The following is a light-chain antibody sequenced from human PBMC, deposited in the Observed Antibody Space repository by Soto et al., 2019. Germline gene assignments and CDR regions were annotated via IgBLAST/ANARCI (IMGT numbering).Light chain of an antibody. J-gene: IGKJ2*01. CDR3: KQYSSYSRYT. Sequence: IQMTQSPSILSAPVGDRVTITCRASQNINSWLAWYQQKPGKAPKLLIYKTSSLESGVPSRFSGSESGTEFTLTISSLQPDDFATYYCKQYSSYSRYTFGQGTKLEIK. CDR1: QNINSW. CDR2: KTS. V-gene: IGKV1-5*03.